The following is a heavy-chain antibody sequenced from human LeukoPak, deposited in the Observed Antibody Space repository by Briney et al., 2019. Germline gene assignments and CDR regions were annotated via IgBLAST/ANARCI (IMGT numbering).Heavy chain of an antibody. V-gene: IGHV3-21*01. Sequence: GGSLRLSCAASGFTFSSYSMNWVRQAPGKGLEWVSSISSSSSYIYYADSVKGRFTISRDNAKNSLYLQMNSLRAEDTAVYYCARVNLTMGPKPFDYWGQGTLVTVSS. J-gene: IGHJ4*02. CDR3: ARVNLTMGPKPFDY. CDR2: ISSSSSYI. CDR1: GFTFSSYS. D-gene: IGHD3-10*01.